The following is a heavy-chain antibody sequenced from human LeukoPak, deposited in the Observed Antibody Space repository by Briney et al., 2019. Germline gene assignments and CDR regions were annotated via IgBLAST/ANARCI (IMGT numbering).Heavy chain of an antibody. CDR3: ARHEVRGARSFDY. CDR1: GGSISSSSYY. V-gene: IGHV4-39*01. J-gene: IGHJ4*02. D-gene: IGHD3-10*01. Sequence: SETPSLTCTVSGGSISSSSYYWGWIRQPPGKGLEWIGSIYYSGSTYYNPSLKSRVTIPVDTSKNQFSLKLSSVTAADTAVYYCARHEVRGARSFDYWGQGTLVTVSS. CDR2: IYYSGST.